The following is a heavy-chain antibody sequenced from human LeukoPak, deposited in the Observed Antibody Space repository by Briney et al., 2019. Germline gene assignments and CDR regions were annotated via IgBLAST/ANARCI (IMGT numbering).Heavy chain of an antibody. J-gene: IGHJ4*02. V-gene: IGHV4-38-2*02. Sequence: PSETLSLTCTVSGYSISSGYYWGWIRQPPGKGLEWIGSIYHSGSTYYNPSLKSRVTISVDTSKNQFSLKLSSVTAADTAVYYCARESGYGDYYFDYWGQGTLVTVSS. D-gene: IGHD4-17*01. CDR2: IYHSGST. CDR1: GYSISSGYY. CDR3: ARESGYGDYYFDY.